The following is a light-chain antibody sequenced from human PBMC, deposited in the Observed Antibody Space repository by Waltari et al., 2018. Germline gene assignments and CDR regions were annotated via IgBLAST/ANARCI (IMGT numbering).Light chain of an antibody. CDR3: ATWDDSLNGPV. J-gene: IGLJ2*01. Sequence: QSVLTQPPSVSEAPRPRVTIPCSGSSSHIGNHPVHWYQQLPGKAPKLLIYSNDVLSSGVSDRFSGSKSGSSASLVISGLQSEDEADYYCATWDDSLNGPVFGGGTKVTVL. CDR2: SND. CDR1: SSHIGNHP. V-gene: IGLV1-36*01.